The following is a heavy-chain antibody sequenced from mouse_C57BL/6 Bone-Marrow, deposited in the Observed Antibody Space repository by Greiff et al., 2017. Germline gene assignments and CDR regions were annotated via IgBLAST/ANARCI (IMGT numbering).Heavy chain of an antibody. Sequence: EVHLVESGAGLVKPGGSLKLSCAASGFTFSSYAMPWVRQTPEKRLEWVAYISSGGDYIYYADTVKGRFTISRDNARNTLYLQMSSLKSDDTAMYYCTRAHTTVEDDWGQGTTLTVSS. J-gene: IGHJ2*01. CDR2: ISSGGDYI. V-gene: IGHV5-9-1*02. CDR3: TRAHTTVEDD. D-gene: IGHD1-1*01. CDR1: GFTFSSYA.